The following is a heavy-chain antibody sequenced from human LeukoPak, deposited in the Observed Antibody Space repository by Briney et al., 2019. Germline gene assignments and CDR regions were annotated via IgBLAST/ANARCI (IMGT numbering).Heavy chain of an antibody. J-gene: IGHJ4*02. Sequence: TGGSLRLSCAASGFTFSSYSMTWVRQAPGKGLDWVSYISSSSAISYADSVKGRFTISRDNAKNSLYLQMNSLRDEDTAVYYCARLGGSFSYWGQGTMLTVSS. CDR2: ISSSSAI. CDR3: ARLGGSFSY. CDR1: GFTFSSYS. D-gene: IGHD2-15*01. V-gene: IGHV3-48*02.